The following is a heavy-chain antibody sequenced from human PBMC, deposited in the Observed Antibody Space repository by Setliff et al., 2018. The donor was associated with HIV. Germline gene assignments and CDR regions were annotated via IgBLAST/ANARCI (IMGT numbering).Heavy chain of an antibody. CDR2: IKYDGSYK. Sequence: GGSLRLSCAASGFTFSSAWMSWVRQAPGKGLEWVANIKYDGSYKQYVDSVKGRFTISRDDAKNLRYLQMNSLRAEDTSVYCCARDHTDGWYHGEHAAFDLWGQGTVVTVSS. D-gene: IGHD6-19*01. CDR3: ARDHTDGWYHGEHAAFDL. J-gene: IGHJ3*01. V-gene: IGHV3-7*01. CDR1: GFTFSSAW.